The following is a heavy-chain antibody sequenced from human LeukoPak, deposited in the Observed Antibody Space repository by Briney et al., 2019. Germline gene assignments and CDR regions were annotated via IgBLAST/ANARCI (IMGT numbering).Heavy chain of an antibody. Sequence: SENLSLTCTVSGGSISSYYWSWIRQPPGKGLEWIGYIYYSGSTNYNPSLKSRVTISVDTSKNQFSLKLSSVTAADTAVYYCARGLTFRRGAFDIWGQGTMVTVSS. V-gene: IGHV4-59*01. CDR2: IYYSGST. J-gene: IGHJ3*02. CDR1: GGSISSYY. D-gene: IGHD2/OR15-2a*01. CDR3: ARGLTFRRGAFDI.